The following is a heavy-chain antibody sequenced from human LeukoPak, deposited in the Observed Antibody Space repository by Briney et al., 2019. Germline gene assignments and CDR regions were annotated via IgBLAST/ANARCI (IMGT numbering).Heavy chain of an antibody. CDR2: IWYDGSNK. CDR3: ARDTGIYGDYYFDY. CDR1: GFTFSSYG. V-gene: IGHV3-33*01. Sequence: GGSLRLSCAASGFTFSSYGMHWVRQAPGKGLEWVAVIWYDGSNKYYADSVKGRFTISRDNSKNTLYLQMNSLRAEDTAVYYCARDTGIYGDYYFDYWGQGTLVTVSS. J-gene: IGHJ4*02. D-gene: IGHD4-17*01.